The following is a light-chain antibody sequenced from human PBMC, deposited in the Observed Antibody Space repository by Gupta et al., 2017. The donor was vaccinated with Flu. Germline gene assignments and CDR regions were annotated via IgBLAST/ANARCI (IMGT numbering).Light chain of an antibody. V-gene: IGKV1-39*01. CDR2: SAS. J-gene: IGKJ1*01. Sequence: DIQMTQSPSTLSASVGDRVTITCRASQTISLYLNWYQQMPGKAPKLLIYSASSLDSGVPSRFSGSGSETDFTLTISRLHPEDFAVYYCQQSYSTPPTFGQGTKVEI. CDR1: QTISLY. CDR3: QQSYSTPPT.